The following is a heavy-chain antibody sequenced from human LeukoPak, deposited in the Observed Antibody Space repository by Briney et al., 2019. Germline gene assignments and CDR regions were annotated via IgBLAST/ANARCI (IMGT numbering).Heavy chain of an antibody. Sequence: SETLSLTCTVSGGPISSYYWSWIRQPAGKGLEWIGRIYSSGSSNHNPSLKSRVTMSVDTSKNQFSLRLRSVTAADTAAYYCAKDRYENSGYENWFDPWGQGTLVTVSS. CDR2: IYSSGSS. V-gene: IGHV4-4*07. D-gene: IGHD3-22*01. J-gene: IGHJ5*02. CDR3: AKDRYENSGYENWFDP. CDR1: GGPISSYY.